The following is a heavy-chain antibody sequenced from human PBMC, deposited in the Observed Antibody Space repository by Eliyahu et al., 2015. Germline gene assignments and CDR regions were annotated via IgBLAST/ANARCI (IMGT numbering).Heavy chain of an antibody. Sequence: VHLLQSGTEVRTPGSSVRXSCKTSEDTFSKYSITXXXQAPPGQGLEWLGTVIPILDILNDAQKFGDRITIIADKSANTVFMDLNTLGSEDTAVYYCARSHTDYSGSGKDYNSLDSFELWGQGTTVTVSS. CDR3: ARSHTDYSGSGKDYNSLDSFEL. CDR2: VIPILDIL. J-gene: IGHJ3*01. CDR1: EDTFSKYS. D-gene: IGHD3-10*01. V-gene: IGHV1-69*09.